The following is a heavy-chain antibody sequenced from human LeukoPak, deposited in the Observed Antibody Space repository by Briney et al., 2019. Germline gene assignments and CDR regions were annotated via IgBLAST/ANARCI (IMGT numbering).Heavy chain of an antibody. D-gene: IGHD1-26*01. Sequence: ASVKVSCKAAGYSFTTFHINWVRQAPGQGPEWMGWVTPDTGNTGFAQKFQGRVTITQNISATTVYMELSSLTSEDTAVYYCARGSIVGATFDYFDCWGQGTLVTVSS. CDR3: ARGSIVGATFDYFDC. CDR1: GYSFTTFH. CDR2: VTPDTGNT. V-gene: IGHV1-8*02. J-gene: IGHJ4*02.